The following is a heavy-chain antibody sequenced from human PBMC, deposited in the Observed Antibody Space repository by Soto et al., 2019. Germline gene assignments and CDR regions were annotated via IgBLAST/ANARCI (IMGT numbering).Heavy chain of an antibody. CDR3: ARVGPTGWFDP. J-gene: IGHJ5*02. CDR1: GYSFTDYY. V-gene: IGHV1-2*02. Sequence: SVKVSCRASGYSFTDYYIHWVRQAPGQGLDWMGWINTKTAGTDYAETFQGRVTMTRDTSINTAYMILGTLTSDDTGVYYCARVGPTGWFDPWGQGTLVTVSS. CDR2: INTKTAGT.